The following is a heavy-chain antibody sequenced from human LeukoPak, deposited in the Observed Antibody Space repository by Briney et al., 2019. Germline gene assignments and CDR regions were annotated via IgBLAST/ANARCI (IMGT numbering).Heavy chain of an antibody. D-gene: IGHD3-9*01. CDR3: ARSPDWLWEYYFDY. CDR1: GFTVSSNY. J-gene: IGHJ4*02. Sequence: GGSLRLSCAASGFTVSSNYMSWVRQAPGKGLEWVSVIYSGGSTYYADSVKGRFTISRDNSKNTLYLQMNSLRAEDTAVYYCARSPDWLWEYYFDYWGQGTLVTVSS. CDR2: IYSGGST. V-gene: IGHV3-66*01.